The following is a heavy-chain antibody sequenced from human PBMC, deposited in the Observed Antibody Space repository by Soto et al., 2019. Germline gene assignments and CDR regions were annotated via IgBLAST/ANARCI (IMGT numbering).Heavy chain of an antibody. CDR1: GGSISSYY. Sequence: PAETLSLTCSVSGGSISSYYWSWSRQPPGKGLEWIGDIYYSGSTNYNPSLKSRVTISVDTSKNQFSLKLSSVTAADTAVYYCARVPDYYDSSGYYYNYFDYWGQGTLVTVSS. CDR2: IYYSGST. CDR3: ARVPDYYDSSGYYYNYFDY. J-gene: IGHJ4*02. D-gene: IGHD3-22*01. V-gene: IGHV4-59*01.